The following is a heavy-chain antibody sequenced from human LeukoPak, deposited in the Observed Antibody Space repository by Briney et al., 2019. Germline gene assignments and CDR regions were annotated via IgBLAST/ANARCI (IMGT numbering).Heavy chain of an antibody. D-gene: IGHD2-8*01. CDR3: ARRYCTNGVCYTGFDY. CDR1: GLTFNKYT. V-gene: IGHV3-21*01. Sequence: GGSLRLSCAASGLTFNKYTMNWVRQAPGKGLEWVSSISTSSSYIYYAGSVKGRFTISRDNAKNSLYLQMNGLRAEDTAVYYCARRYCTNGVCYTGFDYWGQGTLVTVSS. CDR2: ISTSSSYI. J-gene: IGHJ4*02.